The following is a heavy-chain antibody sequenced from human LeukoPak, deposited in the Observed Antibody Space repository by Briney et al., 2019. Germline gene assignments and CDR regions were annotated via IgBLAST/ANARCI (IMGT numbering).Heavy chain of an antibody. V-gene: IGHV3-33*08. J-gene: IGHJ4*02. CDR1: GFTFSNYG. CDR3: ARTKTKIAGGRLTTVTAQGGFDY. CDR2: IWYDGSNK. D-gene: IGHD4-17*01. Sequence: PGGSLRLSCAASGFTFSNYGMHWVRQAPGKGLEWVAVIWYDGSNKYYADSVKGRFTISRDNSKNTLSLQMNSLRAEDTAVYYCARTKTKIAGGRLTTVTAQGGFDYWGQGTLVTVSS.